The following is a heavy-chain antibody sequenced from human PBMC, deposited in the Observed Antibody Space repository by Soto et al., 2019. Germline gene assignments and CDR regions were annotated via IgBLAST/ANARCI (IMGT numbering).Heavy chain of an antibody. J-gene: IGHJ3*02. CDR2: ISVDGRND. V-gene: IGHV3-30*18. CDR1: GFTLSSSV. CDR3: AKEGHTSGRCVCFNI. D-gene: IGHD6-19*01. Sequence: QVQVVESGGGVVQPGRSLRLSCEASGFTLSSSVMHWVRQAPGKRLEWLSVISVDGRNDLHAGAVKGRFTISRDISKNMVYLEMHDFRPDDAAMYFCAKEGHTSGRCVCFNIWGQREIVTVSS.